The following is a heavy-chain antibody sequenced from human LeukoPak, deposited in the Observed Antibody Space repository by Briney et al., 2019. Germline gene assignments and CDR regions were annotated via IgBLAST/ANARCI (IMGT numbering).Heavy chain of an antibody. CDR2: IKQDGSEK. CDR1: GFTFSSYW. V-gene: IGHV3-7*01. CDR3: ARDRQQLVSAPDAFDI. J-gene: IGHJ3*02. Sequence: GGSLRLSCAASGFTFSSYWMSWVRQAPGKGLEWVANIKQDGSEKYYVDSVKGRFTISRDNAKNSLYLQMNSLRAEDTAVYYCARDRQQLVSAPDAFDIWGQGTMVTVSS. D-gene: IGHD6-13*01.